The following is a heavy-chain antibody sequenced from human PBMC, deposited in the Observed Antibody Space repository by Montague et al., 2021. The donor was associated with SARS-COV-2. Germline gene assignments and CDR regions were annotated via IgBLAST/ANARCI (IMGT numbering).Heavy chain of an antibody. CDR3: ARDLRVGGGITGTTASDD. V-gene: IGHV3-74*01. J-gene: IGHJ4*02. D-gene: IGHD1-20*01. Sequence: SLRLSCAASGFTFSSDWMHWVRQASGKGPVWVSRINPDGGEIDYADFVKGRFTTSRDNAKNTLYLQMNSLGAEDTAIYYCARDLRVGGGITGTTASDDWGRGTLVTVSS. CDR1: GFTFSSDW. CDR2: INPDGGEI.